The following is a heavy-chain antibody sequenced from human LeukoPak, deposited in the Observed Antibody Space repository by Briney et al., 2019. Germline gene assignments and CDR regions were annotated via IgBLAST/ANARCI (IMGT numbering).Heavy chain of an antibody. D-gene: IGHD2-21*02. J-gene: IGHJ4*02. CDR1: GFTFSSXS. V-gene: IGHV3-48*04. CDR2: ISNSSGTI. Sequence: GGSXRLSCAASGFTFSSXSMNWVXQAPGKGLEWXSYISNSSGTIYYADSVKGRFTISRDNAKNSLYLQMNSLRAEDTAVYYCARGGGSYCGGDCYSSWDYWGQGTLVTVSS. CDR3: ARGGGSYCGGDCYSSWDY.